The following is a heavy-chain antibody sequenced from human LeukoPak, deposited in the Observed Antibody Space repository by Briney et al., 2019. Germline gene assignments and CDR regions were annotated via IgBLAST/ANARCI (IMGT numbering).Heavy chain of an antibody. CDR2: IKQDGSEK. V-gene: IGHV3-7*01. D-gene: IGHD2-2*01. CDR3: ARVCESSTSCIDY. CDR1: GFTFSSYW. Sequence: GGSLRLSCAASGFTFSSYWMSWVRQAPGKGLEWVANIKQDGSEKYYVDSVKGRFTISRDNAKNSLYLQMNSLRAEDTAVYYCARVCESSTSCIDYWGQGTLVTVSS. J-gene: IGHJ4*02.